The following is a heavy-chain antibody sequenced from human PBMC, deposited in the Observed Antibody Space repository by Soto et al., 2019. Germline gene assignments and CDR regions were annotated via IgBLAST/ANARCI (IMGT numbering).Heavy chain of an antibody. CDR3: AIVAGTEIDY. CDR1: GYIFTDYY. V-gene: IGHV1-69*13. CDR2: IIPIFGTA. Sequence: LVKVSCKASGYIFTDYYMHWVRQAPGQGLEWMGGIIPIFGTANYAQKFQGRVTITADESTSTAYMELSSLRSEDTAVYYCAIVAGTEIDYWGQGTLVTVSS. D-gene: IGHD6-19*01. J-gene: IGHJ4*02.